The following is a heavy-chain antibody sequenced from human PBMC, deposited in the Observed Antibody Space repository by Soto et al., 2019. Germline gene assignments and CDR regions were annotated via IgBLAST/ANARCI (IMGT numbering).Heavy chain of an antibody. CDR2: IYYSGST. CDR3: AIEFVGALWYSSSWYHYFDY. V-gene: IGHV4-59*01. CDR1: GGSISSYY. Sequence: SETLSLTCTVSGGSISSYYWSWIRQPPGKGLEWIGYIYYSGSTNYNPSLKSRVTISVDTSKNQFSLKLSTVTAADTAVYYCAIEFVGALWYSSSWYHYFDYWGQGTLVTVSS. J-gene: IGHJ4*02. D-gene: IGHD6-13*01.